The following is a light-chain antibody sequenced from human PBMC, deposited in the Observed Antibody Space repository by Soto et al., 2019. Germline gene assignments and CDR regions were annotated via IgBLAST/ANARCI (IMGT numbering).Light chain of an antibody. CDR1: QSVSSS. J-gene: IGKJ3*01. CDR2: DAS. Sequence: EIVLTQSPDTLSLSPGERATLSCRASQSVSSSLAWYQQKPGQAPRLLIYDASNRATGIPARFSGSGSGTDFTLTISSLESEDFAVYYCQQRRDFFQVTFGPGTRVDIK. V-gene: IGKV3-11*01. CDR3: QQRRDFFQVT.